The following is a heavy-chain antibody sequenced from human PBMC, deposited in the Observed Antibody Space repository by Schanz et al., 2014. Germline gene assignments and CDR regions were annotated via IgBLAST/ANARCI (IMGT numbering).Heavy chain of an antibody. V-gene: IGHV4-31*09. D-gene: IGHD3-10*01. CDR1: GGSVSSGGDY. Sequence: QVQLQESGPGLVKPSQTLSLTCTVSGGSVSSGGDYWSWIRQHPGKGLEWIGYIYYSGNTYYNPSLKSRVTISVDRSKTQFSLRLDSVTAADTAVYYCALREKPYGPFASWGQGALVTVSS. J-gene: IGHJ4*02. CDR2: IYYSGNT. CDR3: ALREKPYGPFAS.